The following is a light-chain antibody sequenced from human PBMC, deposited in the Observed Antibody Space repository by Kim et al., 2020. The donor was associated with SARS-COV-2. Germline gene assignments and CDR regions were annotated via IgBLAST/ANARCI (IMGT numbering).Light chain of an antibody. CDR1: QRVSSY. Sequence: SPGERATLSCRASQRVSSYLAWYQQKPGQAPRLLIYEASHRATGIPARFSGSGSGTDFTLTISSLEPEDFAGYYCQQRSNWPAGTFGQGTKVDIK. CDR2: EAS. V-gene: IGKV3-11*01. CDR3: QQRSNWPAGT. J-gene: IGKJ1*01.